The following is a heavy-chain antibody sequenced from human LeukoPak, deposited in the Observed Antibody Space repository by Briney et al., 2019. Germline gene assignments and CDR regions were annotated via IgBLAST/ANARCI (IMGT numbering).Heavy chain of an antibody. CDR2: ILYDGSNK. Sequence: GGSLRLSCAASGFTFSSYGMEWVRQAPGKGLEWVAFILYDGSNKYYADSVKGRFTISRDNSKNTLYLQMNSLRPEDTAVYYCAKGGFCINGSCYPSWFDPWGQGTLVTVSS. D-gene: IGHD2-15*01. CDR3: AKGGFCINGSCYPSWFDP. J-gene: IGHJ5*02. V-gene: IGHV3-30*02. CDR1: GFTFSSYG.